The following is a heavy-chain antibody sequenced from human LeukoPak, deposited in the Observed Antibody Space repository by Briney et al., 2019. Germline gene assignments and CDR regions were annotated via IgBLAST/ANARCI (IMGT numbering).Heavy chain of an antibody. Sequence: GGSLRLSCAASGFTFSKYAMSWVRQAPGKGLEWVSTISGSGGNTYYTDSVKGRFTISRDNSKNTLYLQMNSLRAEDTAIYYCAKMAVWVPSSQKGEITNDYWGQGTLVTVSS. CDR1: GFTFSKYA. CDR2: ISGSGGNT. D-gene: IGHD6-13*01. V-gene: IGHV3-23*01. CDR3: AKMAVWVPSSQKGEITNDY. J-gene: IGHJ4*02.